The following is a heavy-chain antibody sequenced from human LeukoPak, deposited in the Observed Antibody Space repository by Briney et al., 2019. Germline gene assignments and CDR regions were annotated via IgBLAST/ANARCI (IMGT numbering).Heavy chain of an antibody. CDR1: GFTFSSYS. J-gene: IGHJ5*02. Sequence: GGSLRLSCAASGFTFSSYSMNWVRQAPGKGLEWVSYISSSSSTIYYADSVKGRFTISRDNAKNSLYLQMNSLRAEDTAVYYCARDPELVDGSSFFDPWGQGTLVTVSS. CDR2: ISSSSSTI. CDR3: ARDPELVDGSSFFDP. D-gene: IGHD6-13*01. V-gene: IGHV3-48*01.